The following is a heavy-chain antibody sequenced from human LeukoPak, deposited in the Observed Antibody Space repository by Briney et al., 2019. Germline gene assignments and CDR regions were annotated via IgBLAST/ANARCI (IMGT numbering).Heavy chain of an antibody. CDR2: IQYDESNK. V-gene: IGHV3-30*02. Sequence: GGSLRLSCIASGFIFSKYGMHWVRQAPGRGLEWVAFIQYDESNKYYADSIKGRFTLSRDNSKNTLYLQMNSLRPEDTAVHYCTRGGYYDGSGYYPFDYWGQGTLVTVSS. CDR1: GFIFSKYG. J-gene: IGHJ4*02. CDR3: TRGGYYDGSGYYPFDY. D-gene: IGHD3-22*01.